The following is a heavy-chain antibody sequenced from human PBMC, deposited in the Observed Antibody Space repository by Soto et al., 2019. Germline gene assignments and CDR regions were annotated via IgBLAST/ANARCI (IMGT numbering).Heavy chain of an antibody. CDR2: ISSSSGHT. J-gene: IGHJ4*02. CDR3: ARGQDSGGFI. CDR1: GFTFSDYY. D-gene: IGHD1-26*01. Sequence: SGGSLRLSCAASGFTFSDYYMSWIRQVPGKGPEWVSYISSSSGHTNYADSVRGRFAISRDNAKNSLFLQMNSLRAEDTAVYYCARGQDSGGFIWGQGILVTVS. V-gene: IGHV3-11*06.